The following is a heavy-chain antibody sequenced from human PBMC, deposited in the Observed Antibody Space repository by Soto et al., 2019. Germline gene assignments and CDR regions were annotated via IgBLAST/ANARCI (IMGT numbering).Heavy chain of an antibody. J-gene: IGHJ4*02. D-gene: IGHD5-12*01. CDR2: ISYDGNTK. CDR1: GFIFSGYA. CDR3: AKETSAYEIDY. Sequence: QVQLVESGGGVVQPGRSLRLYCAASGFIFSGYAMHWVRQAPGKGLEWVAVISYDGNTKYYADSVKGRFTVSRDNSKNTLYVQMNNLSAEDTAMYYCAKETSAYEIDYWGQGTLVNVSS. V-gene: IGHV3-30-3*01.